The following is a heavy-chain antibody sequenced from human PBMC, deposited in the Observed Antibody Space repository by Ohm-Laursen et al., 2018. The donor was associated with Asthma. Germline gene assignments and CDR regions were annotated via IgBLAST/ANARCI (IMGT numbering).Heavy chain of an antibody. D-gene: IGHD3-16*02. Sequence: SVKVSCKLSGGAFTSFSYTWVRQAPGQGLEWVGGVIPITGTTTYAQHLQVRVTITADEATNTVYMELKGLRSEDTAVYYCARGHQTYDYVWGSYRHDAFDIWGQRTMVTVSS. CDR2: VIPITGTT. CDR1: GGAFTSFS. J-gene: IGHJ3*02. V-gene: IGHV1-69*13. CDR3: ARGHQTYDYVWGSYRHDAFDI.